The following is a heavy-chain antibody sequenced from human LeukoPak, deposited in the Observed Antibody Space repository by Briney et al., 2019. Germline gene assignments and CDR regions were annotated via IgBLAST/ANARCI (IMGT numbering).Heavy chain of an antibody. D-gene: IGHD1-26*01. J-gene: IGHJ6*03. Sequence: SETLSLTCAVYGGSFSGYYWSWIRQPPGKGLEWIGEINHSGSTNYNPSLKSRVTISVDTSKNQFSLKLSSVTAADTAVYYCARMAATRYYYYYMDIWGKGTTVTVSS. CDR1: GGSFSGYY. CDR2: INHSGST. CDR3: ARMAATRYYYYYMDI. V-gene: IGHV4-34*01.